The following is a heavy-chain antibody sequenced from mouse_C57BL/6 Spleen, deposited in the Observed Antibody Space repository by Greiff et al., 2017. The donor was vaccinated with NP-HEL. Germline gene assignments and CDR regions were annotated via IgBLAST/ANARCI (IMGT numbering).Heavy chain of an antibody. J-gene: IGHJ2*01. CDR1: GFTFSDYY. CDR2: INYDGSST. V-gene: IGHV5-16*01. CDR3: ARDRDGYYIFDY. D-gene: IGHD2-3*01. Sequence: DVKLVESEGGLVQPGSSMKLSCTASGFTFSDYYMAWVRQVPEKGLEWVANINYDGSSTYYLDSLKSRFIISRDNAKNILYLQMSSLKSEDTATYYCARDRDGYYIFDYWGQGTTLTVSS.